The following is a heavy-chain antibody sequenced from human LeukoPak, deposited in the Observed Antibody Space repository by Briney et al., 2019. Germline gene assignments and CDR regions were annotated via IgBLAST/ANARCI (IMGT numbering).Heavy chain of an antibody. V-gene: IGHV1-69*02. CDR3: ARFGGSTSLTEEVGMDV. J-gene: IGHJ6*02. CDR2: IIPVLDIT. Sequence: SVKVSCKASGATINNFNINWVRQAPGQGLEWMGRIIPVLDITNYAQKFQDRVTITADKSTGTAYMELSSLRADDTAVYYCARFGGSTSLTEEVGMDVWGQGTTVTVSS. CDR1: GATINNFN. D-gene: IGHD7-27*01.